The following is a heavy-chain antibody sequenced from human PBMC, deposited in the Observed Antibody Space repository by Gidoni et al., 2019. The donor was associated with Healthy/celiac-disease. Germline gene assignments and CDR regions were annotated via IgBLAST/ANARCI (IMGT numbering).Heavy chain of an antibody. J-gene: IGHJ2*01. CDR2: IYYSGST. CDR3: ARRAAGYWYFDL. V-gene: IGHV4-59*08. CDR1: GGSISSYY. Sequence: QVQLQESGPGLVKPSETLSLTCTVSGGSISSYYWSWIRQPPGKGLEWIGYIYYSGSTNYNPSLKSRVTISVDTSKNQFSLKLSSVTAADTAVYYCARRAAGYWYFDLWGRGTLVTVSS. D-gene: IGHD6-13*01.